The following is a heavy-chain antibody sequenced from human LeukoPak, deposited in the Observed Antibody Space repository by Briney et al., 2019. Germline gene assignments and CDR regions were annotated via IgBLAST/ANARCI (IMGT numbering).Heavy chain of an antibody. J-gene: IGHJ4*02. CDR3: ARLSTPEGAAGTWDY. CDR2: IYYSGST. V-gene: IGHV4-59*08. CDR1: GGSISSYY. Sequence: PSEALSLTCTVSGGSISSYYWSWIRQPPGKGLEGIGYIYYSGSTNYNPSLKSRVTISVDTSKNQFSLKLSSLTAADTAVYYCARLSTPEGAAGTWDYWGQGTLVTVSS. D-gene: IGHD6-13*01.